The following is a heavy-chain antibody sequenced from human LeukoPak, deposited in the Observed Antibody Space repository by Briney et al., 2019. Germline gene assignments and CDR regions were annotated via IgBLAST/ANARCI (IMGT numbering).Heavy chain of an antibody. CDR2: ISYDGSNK. CDR1: GFTFSSYA. J-gene: IGHJ4*02. D-gene: IGHD6-13*01. Sequence: GRSLRLSCAASGFTFSSYAMHWVRQAPGKGLEWVAVISYDGSNKYYADSVKGRFTISRDNSKNTLYLQMNSLRAEDTAVYYCAKDRGISSSWYYFDYWGQGTLVTVSS. V-gene: IGHV3-30-3*01. CDR3: AKDRGISSSWYYFDY.